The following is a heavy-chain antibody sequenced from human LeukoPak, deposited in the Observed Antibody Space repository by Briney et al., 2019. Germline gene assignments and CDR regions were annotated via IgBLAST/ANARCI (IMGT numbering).Heavy chain of an antibody. Sequence: SGGSLRLSCAASGFTFSSYSMNWVRQAPGKGLEWVPYISSSSSTIYYADSVKGRFTISRDNAKNSLYLQMNSLRAEDTAVYYCARGSVPAAPGIDFDYWGQGTLVTVSS. D-gene: IGHD2-2*01. CDR3: ARGSVPAAPGIDFDY. V-gene: IGHV3-48*04. CDR2: ISSSSSTI. CDR1: GFTFSSYS. J-gene: IGHJ4*02.